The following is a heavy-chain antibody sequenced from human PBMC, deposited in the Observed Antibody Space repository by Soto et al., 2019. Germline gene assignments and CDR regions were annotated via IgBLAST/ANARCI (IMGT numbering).Heavy chain of an antibody. J-gene: IGHJ4*02. CDR2: IYYSGNT. CDR3: TRNNRNYFYFAS. Sequence: QVQLQESGPGLVKPSQTLSLTCTVSGDSISSGGYYWSWIRQHPGKGLEWIGYIYYSGNTYYNPSLKSRVTISVDTSKNQFSLKLNSVTAADPAVYYCTRNNRNYFYFASWGQGTLVTVSS. CDR1: GDSISSGGYY. D-gene: IGHD1-7*01. V-gene: IGHV4-31*03.